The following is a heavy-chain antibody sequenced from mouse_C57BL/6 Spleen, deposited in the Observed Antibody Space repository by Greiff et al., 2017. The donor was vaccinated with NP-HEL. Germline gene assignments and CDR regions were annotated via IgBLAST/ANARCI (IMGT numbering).Heavy chain of an antibody. CDR2: IYPSDSET. D-gene: IGHD4-1*01. V-gene: IGHV1-61*01. CDR1: GYTFTSYW. J-gene: IGHJ1*03. CDR3: ARMGLGPGYFDV. Sequence: QVQLQQSGAELVRPGSSVKLSCKASGYTFTSYWMDWVKQRPGQGLEWIGNIYPSDSETHYNQKFQDKATLTVDKSASTAYMQLSSLTSEDSAVYYCARMGLGPGYFDVWGTGTTVTVSS.